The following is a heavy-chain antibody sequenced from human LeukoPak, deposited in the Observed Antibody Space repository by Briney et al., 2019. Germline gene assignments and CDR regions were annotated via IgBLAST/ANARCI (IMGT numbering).Heavy chain of an antibody. J-gene: IGHJ5*02. CDR2: IYHSGST. CDR3: ARTTYYYDSSGYYSWFDP. Sequence: SQTLSLTCAVSGGSISSGGYSWSWIRQPPGKGLEWIGYIYHSGSTYCNPSLKSRVTISVDRSKNQFSLKLSSVTAADTAVYYCARTTYYYDSSGYYSWFDPWGQGTLVTVSS. V-gene: IGHV4-30-2*01. CDR1: GGSISSGGYS. D-gene: IGHD3-22*01.